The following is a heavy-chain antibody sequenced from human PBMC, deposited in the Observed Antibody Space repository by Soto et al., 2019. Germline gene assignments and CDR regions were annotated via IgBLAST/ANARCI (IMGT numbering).Heavy chain of an antibody. CDR2: ISYDSSNK. CDR1: GFTFSYG. CDR3: AKLVIGYCSGNTCDDY. Sequence: VQLLESGGGLIQPGGSLRFSCAASGFTFSYGIHWLRQAPGKGLEWVAYISYDSSNKFYGDSVKGRFTISRDNSKSTQFLQMNSLRAEDTAVYYCAKLVIGYCSGNTCDDYWGQGTLVAVSS. J-gene: IGHJ4*02. D-gene: IGHD2-15*01. V-gene: IGHV3-30*18.